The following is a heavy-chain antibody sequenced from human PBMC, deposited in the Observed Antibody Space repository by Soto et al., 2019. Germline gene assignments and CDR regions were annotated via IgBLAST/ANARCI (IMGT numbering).Heavy chain of an antibody. CDR2: IYYSGST. J-gene: IGHJ6*02. Sequence: LSLNCTGSGGSISSCYWSWIRKTPGEGLEWIGYIYYSGSTDYNPSLKSRVTISVDTSKKQFSLNLRSVTAADSALYYCARERRGCSTTSCYSYGLDVWGQGTTVTVSS. CDR3: ARERRGCSTTSCYSYGLDV. V-gene: IGHV4-59*01. D-gene: IGHD2-2*01. CDR1: GGSISSCY.